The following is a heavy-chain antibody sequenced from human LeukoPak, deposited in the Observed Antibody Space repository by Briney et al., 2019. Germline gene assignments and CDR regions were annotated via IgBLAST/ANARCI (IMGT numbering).Heavy chain of an antibody. J-gene: IGHJ6*02. V-gene: IGHV3-74*01. CDR2: MSSEGSGT. D-gene: IGHD2-8*02. CDR1: RYSPSGYR. CDR3: TRVQAGRSGLMDV. Sequence: GGSLGLSCAPSRYSPSGYRIHWVRQAPGKGLVWVSRMSSEGSGTQDADSVKGRLTLSRDNAKNTLYLQMNSLSAEDAALYYCTRVQAGRSGLMDVWGRGTTVTVS.